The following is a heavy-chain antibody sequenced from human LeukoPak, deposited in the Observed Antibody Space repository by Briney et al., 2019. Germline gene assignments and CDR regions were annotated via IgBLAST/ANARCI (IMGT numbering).Heavy chain of an antibody. Sequence: PGGSLRLSCGASGFTFSSYWMSWARQAPGKGLEGVANIKQDGSEKYYVDSVKGRFTISRDNAKNSLYLQMNSLRAEDTAVYYCAREAGGSSHWGQGTLVTVSS. V-gene: IGHV3-7*01. D-gene: IGHD2-2*01. CDR1: GFTFSSYW. CDR3: AREAGGSSH. CDR2: IKQDGSEK. J-gene: IGHJ4*02.